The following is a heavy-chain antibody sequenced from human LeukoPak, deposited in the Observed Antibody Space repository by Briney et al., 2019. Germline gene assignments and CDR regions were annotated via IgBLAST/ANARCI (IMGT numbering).Heavy chain of an antibody. D-gene: IGHD6-13*01. CDR2: IKHVVSDT. Sequence: PGGSLRLSCASSGFAFSSYSMSWVRQAPGKGLEWVATIKHVVSDTFYVDSVKGRFTISRDNAKNSLYLQLNSLRGADTAVYYCVRVASSSAWYLDYWGQGTLVTVSS. CDR3: VRVASSSAWYLDY. V-gene: IGHV3-7*01. J-gene: IGHJ4*02. CDR1: GFAFSSYS.